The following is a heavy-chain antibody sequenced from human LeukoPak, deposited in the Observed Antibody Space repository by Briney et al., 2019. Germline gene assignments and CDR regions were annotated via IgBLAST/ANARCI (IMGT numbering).Heavy chain of an antibody. CDR2: ISGSGGST. D-gene: IGHD3-22*01. CDR1: GFTFSSYA. Sequence: GGSLRLSCAASGFTFSSYAMSWVRQAPGKGLEWVSAISGSGGSTYYADSVKGRFTISRDNSKNTLYLQMNSLRAEDTAVYYCAKDYDSSAAIPYYFDCWGQGTLVTVSS. V-gene: IGHV3-23*01. CDR3: AKDYDSSAAIPYYFDC. J-gene: IGHJ4*02.